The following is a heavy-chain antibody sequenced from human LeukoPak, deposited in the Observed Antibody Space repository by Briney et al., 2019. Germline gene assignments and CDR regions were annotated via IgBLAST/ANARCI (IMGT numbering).Heavy chain of an antibody. CDR3: ASYDSSGYYPDY. D-gene: IGHD3-22*01. J-gene: IGHJ4*02. V-gene: IGHV4-30-4*07. Sequence: SETLSLTCAVSGASIRSGGYSWNWIRQPPGKGLEWIGYIYYTGSTYYNPSLKSRVTISVDTSKNQFSLKLSSVTAADTAVYYCASYDSSGYYPDYWGQGTLVTVSS. CDR2: IYYTGST. CDR1: GASIRSGGYS.